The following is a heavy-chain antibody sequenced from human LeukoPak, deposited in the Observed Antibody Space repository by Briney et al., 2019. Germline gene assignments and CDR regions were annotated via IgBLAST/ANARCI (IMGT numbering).Heavy chain of an antibody. CDR1: GGTFSSYA. D-gene: IGHD2-15*01. J-gene: IGHJ5*02. CDR3: ASTLGRLRNWFDP. CDR2: IIPIFGTA. V-gene: IGHV1-69*13. Sequence: SVKVSCKASGGTFSSYAISWVRQAPGQGLEWMGGIIPIFGTANYAQKFQGRVTITADVSTSTAYMELSSLRSEDTAVYYCASTLGRLRNWFDPWGQGTLVTVSS.